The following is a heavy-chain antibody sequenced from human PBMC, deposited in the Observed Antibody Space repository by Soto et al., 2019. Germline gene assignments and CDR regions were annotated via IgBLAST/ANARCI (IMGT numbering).Heavy chain of an antibody. V-gene: IGHV1-69*01. Sequence: QVQLVQSGAEVKKPGSSVKVSCKASGGTFSSYAISWVRQAPGQGLEWMGGIIPIFGTANYAQKFQGRVTITADESTTTANMELSSLRSEVKAVYYCVRGGQRYDILTGYSYWGQGTLVTVSS. CDR2: IIPIFGTA. D-gene: IGHD3-9*01. CDR3: VRGGQRYDILTGYSY. J-gene: IGHJ4*02. CDR1: GGTFSSYA.